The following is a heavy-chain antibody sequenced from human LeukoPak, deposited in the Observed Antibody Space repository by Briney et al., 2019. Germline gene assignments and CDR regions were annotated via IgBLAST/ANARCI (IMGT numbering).Heavy chain of an antibody. V-gene: IGHV1-8*03. CDR3: AREGNWNKYAFDI. D-gene: IGHD1/OR15-1a*01. J-gene: IGHJ3*02. Sequence: EASVKVSCKASGYTFTGYYMHWVRQAPGQGLEWMGWINPNSGNTGYAQKFQGRVTITRNTSISTAYMELSSLRSEDTAVYYCAREGNWNKYAFDIWGQGTMVTVSS. CDR2: INPNSGNT. CDR1: GYTFTGYY.